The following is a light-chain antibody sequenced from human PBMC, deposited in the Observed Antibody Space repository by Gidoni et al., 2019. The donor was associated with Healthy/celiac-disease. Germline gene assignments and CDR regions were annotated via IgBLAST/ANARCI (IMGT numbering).Light chain of an antibody. CDR2: AAS. V-gene: IGKV1-39*01. Sequence: DIQMTQSPSSLSASVGDRVTITCRASQSISSYLNWYQQKPGKAPKLLIYAASSLQSGVPSRFSGSGSGTDFTLTISRLQPEDFATYYCQHSYSTLLTFGGGTKVEIK. CDR3: QHSYSTLLT. J-gene: IGKJ4*01. CDR1: QSISSY.